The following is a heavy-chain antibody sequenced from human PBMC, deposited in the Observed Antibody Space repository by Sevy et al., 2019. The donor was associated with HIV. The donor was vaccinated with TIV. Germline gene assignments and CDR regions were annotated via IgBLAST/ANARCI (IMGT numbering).Heavy chain of an antibody. CDR1: GGTFSSYT. CDR3: ARDPSSGSSPGDY. V-gene: IGHV1-69*10. Sequence: ASVKVSCKASGGTFSSYTINWVRQAPGQGLEWMGGIIPILNIADYAQKFQGRVTITADKSPTTVYMQLSSLISEDTAIYYCARDPSSGSSPGDYWGQGILVTVSS. CDR2: IIPILNIA. D-gene: IGHD6-6*01. J-gene: IGHJ4*02.